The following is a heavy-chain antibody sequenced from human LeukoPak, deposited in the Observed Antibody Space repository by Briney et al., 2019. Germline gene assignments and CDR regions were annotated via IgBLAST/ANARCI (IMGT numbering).Heavy chain of an antibody. CDR3: ARLHPLTYCGGDCYSGYMDV. CDR2: IYYSGST. CDR1: GGSISSYY. Sequence: SETLSLTCTVSGGSISSYYWSWIRQPPGKGLEWIGYIYYSGSTNYNPSLKSRVTISVDTSKNQFSLKLSSVTAADTAVYYCARLHPLTYCGGDCYSGYMDVWGKGTTVTVSS. J-gene: IGHJ6*03. D-gene: IGHD2-21*02. V-gene: IGHV4-59*08.